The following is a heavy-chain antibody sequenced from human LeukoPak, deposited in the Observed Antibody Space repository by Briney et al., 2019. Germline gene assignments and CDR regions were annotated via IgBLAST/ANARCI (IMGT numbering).Heavy chain of an antibody. D-gene: IGHD6-6*01. J-gene: IGHJ4*02. CDR1: GYTFTGYY. CDR2: INPNSGGT. CDR3: ARHSSSRPVYFDY. V-gene: IGHV1-2*02. Sequence: ASVKVSCKASGYTFTGYYMHWVRQAPGQGLEWMGWINPNSGGTNYAQKFQGRVTMTRDTSISTAYMELSRLRSDDTAVYYCARHSSSRPVYFDYWGQGTLVTASS.